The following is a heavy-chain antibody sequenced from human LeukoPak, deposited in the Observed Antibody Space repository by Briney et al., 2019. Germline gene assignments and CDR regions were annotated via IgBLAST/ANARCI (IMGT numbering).Heavy chain of an antibody. CDR3: ASGDYYGSGSLYYFDY. D-gene: IGHD3-10*01. J-gene: IGHJ4*02. Sequence: SVKVSCEASGGTFSSYAISWVRQAPGQGLEWMGGIIPIFGTANYAQKFQGRVTITADESTSTAYMELSSLRSEDTAVYYCASGDYYGSGSLYYFDYWGQGTLVTVSS. CDR1: GGTFSSYA. V-gene: IGHV1-69*13. CDR2: IIPIFGTA.